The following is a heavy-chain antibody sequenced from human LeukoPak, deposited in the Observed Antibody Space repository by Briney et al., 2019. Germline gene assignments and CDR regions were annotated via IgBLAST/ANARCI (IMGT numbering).Heavy chain of an antibody. Sequence: SETLSLTCAVYGGSFSGYYWSWIRQPPGKGLEWIGEINHSGSTNYNPSLKSRVTISVDTSENQFSLKLSSVTAADTAVYYCARGQGYSNSNWFDPWGQGTLVTVSS. V-gene: IGHV4-34*01. CDR2: INHSGST. CDR3: ARGQGYSNSNWFDP. D-gene: IGHD4-4*01. CDR1: GGSFSGYY. J-gene: IGHJ5*02.